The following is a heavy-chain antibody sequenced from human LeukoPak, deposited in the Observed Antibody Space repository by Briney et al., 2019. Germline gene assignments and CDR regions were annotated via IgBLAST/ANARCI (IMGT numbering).Heavy chain of an antibody. J-gene: IGHJ6*02. CDR2: IYYNGGT. CDR1: GDSISNYY. CDR3: ARTGYCSSRYCDYYGMDV. Sequence: SETLSLTCTVSGDSISNYYWSWIRQPPGRGLEWIGYIYYNGGTNFNPSLKSRASISIDTSKTHFSLKLSSVTAADTAVYYCARTGYCSSRYCDYYGMDVWGPGTTVTVFS. V-gene: IGHV4-59*01. D-gene: IGHD6-13*01.